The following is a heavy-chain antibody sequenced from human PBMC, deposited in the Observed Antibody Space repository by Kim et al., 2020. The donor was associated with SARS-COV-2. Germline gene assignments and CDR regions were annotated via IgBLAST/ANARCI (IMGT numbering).Heavy chain of an antibody. V-gene: IGHV7-4-1*02. J-gene: IGHJ2*01. D-gene: IGHD2-2*01. CDR3: ARETGVPAARYFDL. CDR1: GYTFTSYA. Sequence: ASVKVSCKASGYTFTSYAMNWVRQAPGQGLEWMGWINTNTGNPTYAQGFTGRFVFSLDTSVSTAYLQISSLKAEDTAVYYCARETGVPAARYFDLWGRGTLVTVSS. CDR2: INTNTGNP.